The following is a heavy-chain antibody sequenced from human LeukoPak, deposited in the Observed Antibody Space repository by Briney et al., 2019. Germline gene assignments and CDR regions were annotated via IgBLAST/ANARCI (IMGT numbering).Heavy chain of an antibody. V-gene: IGHV3-30*03. Sequence: PGGSLRLSCAASGFTFSSYGMHWVRQAPGKGLEWVAVISYDGSNKYYADSVKGRFTISRDNAKNSLYLEMNSLRAEDTAVYYCARGSSSWYYFDYWGQGTLVTVSS. CDR3: ARGSSSWYYFDY. D-gene: IGHD6-13*01. J-gene: IGHJ4*02. CDR2: ISYDGSNK. CDR1: GFTFSSYG.